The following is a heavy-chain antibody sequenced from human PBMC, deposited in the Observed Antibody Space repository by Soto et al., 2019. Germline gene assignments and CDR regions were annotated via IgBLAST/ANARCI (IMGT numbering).Heavy chain of an antibody. CDR3: ARGAGLEVGWFDA. D-gene: IGHD3-16*01. V-gene: IGHV4-59*01. CDR2: IYYGGTT. Sequence: AESLDLACTFSVGFISIYWWSWIRQPPGKGLDLIGYIYYGGTTNYNPTLKSRITISVDTSKNQFSLKLSSVTAADTAVYYCARGAGLEVGWFDAWGQGTMVTVSS. J-gene: IGHJ5*02. CDR1: VGFISIYW.